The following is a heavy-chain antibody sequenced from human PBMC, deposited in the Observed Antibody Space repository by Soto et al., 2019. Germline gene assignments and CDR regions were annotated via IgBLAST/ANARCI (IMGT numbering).Heavy chain of an antibody. V-gene: IGHV3-23*01. D-gene: IGHD2-21*01. J-gene: IGHJ3*02. CDR2: ISGSGGST. Sequence: EVQLLESGGGLVQPGGSLRLSCAASGFTFINYVMTWVRQAPGKGLEWVSAISGSGGSTYYADSVKGRFTIARDNSKNTLYLQMNSLRAVDTALYYCAKGLSATKIAGPGAFDIWGRGTMVTVSS. CDR1: GFTFINYV. CDR3: AKGLSATKIAGPGAFDI.